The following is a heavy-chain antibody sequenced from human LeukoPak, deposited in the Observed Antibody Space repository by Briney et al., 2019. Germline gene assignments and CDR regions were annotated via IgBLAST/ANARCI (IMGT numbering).Heavy chain of an antibody. J-gene: IGHJ4*02. CDR2: ISSSGSTI. CDR1: EFTFSSYE. V-gene: IGHV3-48*03. CDR3: ARGPHPYTSGWYHFDY. D-gene: IGHD6-19*01. Sequence: GGSLRLSCAASEFTFSSYEMNWVRQAPGKGPEWVSYISSSGSTIYYADSVKGRFTISRDNAKNSLYLQMNSLRVEDTAVYYCARGPHPYTSGWYHFDYWGQGILVTVSS.